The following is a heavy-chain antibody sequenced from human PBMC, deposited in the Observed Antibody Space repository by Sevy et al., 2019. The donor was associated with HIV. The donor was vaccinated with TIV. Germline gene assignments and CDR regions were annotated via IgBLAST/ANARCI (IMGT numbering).Heavy chain of an antibody. CDR2: INSDGSST. J-gene: IGHJ6*02. CDR1: GFTFSSYW. D-gene: IGHD1-1*01. V-gene: IGHV3-74*01. CDR3: ARGGLNEYKKYYYGMDV. Sequence: GGSLRLSCAASGFTFSSYWMHWVRQAPGKGLVWVSRINSDGSSTSYADSVKGRFTISRDNAKNTLYLKMNSLRAEDTAVYYCARGGLNEYKKYYYGMDVWGQGTTVTVSS.